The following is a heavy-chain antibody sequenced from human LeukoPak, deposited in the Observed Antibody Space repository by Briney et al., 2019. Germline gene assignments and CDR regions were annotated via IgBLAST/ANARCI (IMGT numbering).Heavy chain of an antibody. CDR2: IIPIFGIA. Sequence: SVKVCSKASGGTFSSYAISWVRQAPGQGLEWMGRIIPIFGIANYAQKFQGRVTITADKSTSTAYMELSSLRSEDTAVYYCARDRRVAARPGTYYYYYYGMDVWGQGTTVTVSS. J-gene: IGHJ6*02. CDR3: ARDRRVAARPGTYYYYYYGMDV. V-gene: IGHV1-69*04. CDR1: GGTFSSYA. D-gene: IGHD6-6*01.